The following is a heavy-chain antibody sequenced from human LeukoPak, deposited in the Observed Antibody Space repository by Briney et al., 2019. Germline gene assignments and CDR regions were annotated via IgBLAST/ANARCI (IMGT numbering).Heavy chain of an antibody. D-gene: IGHD4-23*01. CDR2: LKSKISGGTT. J-gene: IGHJ4*02. V-gene: IGHV3-15*01. Sequence: PGGSLRLSCAASGFIFHDAWMSWVRQAPGKGLEWVGRLKSKISGGTTDYATPVEGRFTISRDDSKNTLYLQMNSLKTEDTAVYYCTRRDYGGNGIDYWGQGTLVTVSS. CDR3: TRRDYGGNGIDY. CDR1: GFIFHDAW.